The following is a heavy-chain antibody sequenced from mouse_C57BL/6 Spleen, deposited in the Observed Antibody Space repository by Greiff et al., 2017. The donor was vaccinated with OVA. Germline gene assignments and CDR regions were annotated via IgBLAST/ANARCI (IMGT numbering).Heavy chain of an antibody. CDR1: GYTFTDYN. J-gene: IGHJ4*01. CDR2: INPNNGGT. CDR3: AITTVPLYYYAMDY. D-gene: IGHD1-1*01. Sequence: VQLQQSGPELVKPGASVKIPCKASGYTFTDYNMDWVKQSHGKSLEWIGDINPNNGGTIYNQKFKGKATLTVDKSSSTAYMELRSLTSEDTAVYYCAITTVPLYYYAMDYWGQGTSGTVSS. V-gene: IGHV1-18*01.